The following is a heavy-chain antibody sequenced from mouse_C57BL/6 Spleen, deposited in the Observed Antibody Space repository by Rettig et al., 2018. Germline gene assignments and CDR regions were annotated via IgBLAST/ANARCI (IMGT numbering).Heavy chain of an antibody. V-gene: IGHV6-6*01. CDR3: TRRRTYYGTRHDYFDY. J-gene: IGHJ2*01. CDR1: GFTFSDAW. D-gene: IGHD1-1*01. Sequence: NLEESGGGLVQPGGSMKLSCAASGFTFSDAWMDWVRQSPEKGLEWISEIRNKANNHATYYAESVKGRFTISRDDSKSSVYLQMNSLRAEDTGIYYCTRRRTYYGTRHDYFDYWGQGTTLTVSS. CDR2: IRNKANNHAT.